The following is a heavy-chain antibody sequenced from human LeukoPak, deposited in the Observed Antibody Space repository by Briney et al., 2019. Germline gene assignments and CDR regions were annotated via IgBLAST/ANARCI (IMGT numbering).Heavy chain of an antibody. CDR2: IYYADDYT. V-gene: IGHV3-23*05. CDR1: GFPFSSYS. Sequence: GGSLRLSCAASGFIASGFPFSSYSMSWVRQAQGKGLEWVSTIYYADDYTYYADSVKGRFTISRDNSKNTVYLQMNSLRADDTAVYYCARVDGSCSGGSCPSGNWFDPWGQGTLVTVSS. J-gene: IGHJ5*02. CDR3: ARVDGSCSGGSCPSGNWFDP. D-gene: IGHD2-15*01.